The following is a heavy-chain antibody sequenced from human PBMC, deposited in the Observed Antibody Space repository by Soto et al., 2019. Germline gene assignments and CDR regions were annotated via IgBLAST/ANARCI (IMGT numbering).Heavy chain of an antibody. CDR1: GGSISSSSYY. J-gene: IGHJ4*02. CDR3: ARHEGYRTNYFDY. D-gene: IGHD6-13*01. CDR2: IYYSGST. Sequence: PSETLSLTCTVSGGSISSSSYYWGWIRQPPGKGLEWIGSIYYSGSTYYNPSLKSRVTISVDTSKNQFSLKLSSVTAADTAVYYCARHEGYRTNYFDYWGQGTLVTVSS. V-gene: IGHV4-39*01.